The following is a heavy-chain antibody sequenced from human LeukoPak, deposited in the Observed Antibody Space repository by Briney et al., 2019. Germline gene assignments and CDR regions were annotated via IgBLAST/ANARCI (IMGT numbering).Heavy chain of an antibody. D-gene: IGHD6-19*01. CDR2: IYYSGST. Sequence: SETLSLTCTASGGSISSYYWSWIRQPPGKGLEWIGYIYYSGSTNYNPSLKSRVTISVDTSKNQFSLKLSSVTAADTAVYYCARGQYSSGWYGFFFDYWGQGTLVTVSS. CDR1: GGSISSYY. CDR3: ARGQYSSGWYGFFFDY. V-gene: IGHV4-59*01. J-gene: IGHJ4*02.